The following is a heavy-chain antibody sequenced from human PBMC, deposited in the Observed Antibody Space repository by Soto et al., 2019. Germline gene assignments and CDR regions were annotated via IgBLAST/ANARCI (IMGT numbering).Heavy chain of an antibody. Sequence: GSLRLSCAASVFTCSNNYMTWVRQAPGKGLEWVSVIYSGGTAYYADSVNGRFTISRDNSKNTVYLQMNSLRVEDTAVYYCVRGERFWGQGTLVTVSS. V-gene: IGHV3-53*01. CDR1: VFTCSNNY. CDR2: IYSGGTA. J-gene: IGHJ4*02. CDR3: VRGERF.